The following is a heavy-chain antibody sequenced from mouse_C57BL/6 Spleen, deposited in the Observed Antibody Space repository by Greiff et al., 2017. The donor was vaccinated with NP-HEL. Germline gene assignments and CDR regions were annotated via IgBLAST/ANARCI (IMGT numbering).Heavy chain of an antibody. V-gene: IGHV10-1*01. CDR1: GFSFNTYA. CDR3: VSKLGPGYWYFDV. CDR2: ISSKSNNYAT. D-gene: IGHD4-1*01. Sequence: EAGGGLVQPKGSLKLSCAASGFSFNTYAMNWVRQAPGKGLEWVARISSKSNNYATYYADSVKDRFTISRDDSESMLYLQMNNLKTEDTAMYYCVSKLGPGYWYFDVWGTGTTVTVSS. J-gene: IGHJ1*03.